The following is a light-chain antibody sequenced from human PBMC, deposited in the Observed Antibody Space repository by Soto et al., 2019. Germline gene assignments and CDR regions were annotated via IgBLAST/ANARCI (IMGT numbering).Light chain of an antibody. CDR3: QQYNNWPLT. V-gene: IGKV3-15*01. CDR2: GAS. CDR1: QSICSD. Sequence: EIVMTQSSANLSVSPGERATLXCRASQSICSDFAWLQHKPGQAPRHLIYGASTRANGSPARFSGSGSATEFTRTISSLQSEDFAVYYGQQYNNWPLTFGGGTKVDIK. J-gene: IGKJ4*01.